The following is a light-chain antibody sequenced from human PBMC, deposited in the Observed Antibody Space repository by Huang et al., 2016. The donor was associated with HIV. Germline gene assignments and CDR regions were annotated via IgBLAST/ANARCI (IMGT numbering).Light chain of an antibody. CDR1: QSVSSN. J-gene: IGKJ4*01. CDR2: GAS. V-gene: IGKV3-15*01. CDR3: QQYKDWPLT. Sequence: EIVMTQSPASLSVSPGERATLSCRASQSVSSNLAWYQQKIGQAPRLLIYGASTRATGIPAGFSGSGSGTEFSLTIRSLQSEDFAVYYCQQYKDWPLTFGGGTKVEIK.